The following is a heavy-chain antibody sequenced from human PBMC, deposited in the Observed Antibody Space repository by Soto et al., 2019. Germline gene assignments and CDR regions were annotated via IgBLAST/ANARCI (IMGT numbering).Heavy chain of an antibody. D-gene: IGHD3-16*01. CDR2: ISWNSGSI. CDR3: AKDMRKRGSGAFNI. Sequence: EVQLVESGGGLVQPGRSLRLSCEASGFTFDDYAMHWVRQAPGKGLEWDSGISWNSGSIGYADSVKGRFTISRDNAKNFLYLQMNSVRAEDTALYYCAKDMRKRGSGAFNIWGQGTMATVSS. J-gene: IGHJ3*02. CDR1: GFTFDDYA. V-gene: IGHV3-9*01.